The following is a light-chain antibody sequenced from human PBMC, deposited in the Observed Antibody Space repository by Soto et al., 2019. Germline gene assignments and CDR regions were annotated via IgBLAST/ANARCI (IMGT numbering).Light chain of an antibody. CDR3: QSYDSSLSGFVV. J-gene: IGLJ2*01. Sequence: QSVLTQPPSVSGAPGQRVTISCTGISSNIGAGYDVHWYQQLPGTAPKLLIYGNRNRPPGVPDRFSGSKSGTSASLAITGLQDEDEADYYCQSYDSSLSGFVVFGGGTQLTVL. V-gene: IGLV1-40*01. CDR1: SSNIGAGYD. CDR2: GNR.